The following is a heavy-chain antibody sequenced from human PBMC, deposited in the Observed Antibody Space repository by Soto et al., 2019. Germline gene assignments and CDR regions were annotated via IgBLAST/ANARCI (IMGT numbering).Heavy chain of an antibody. CDR3: ARLKKYDFWSGYSQFDY. CDR2: IYYSGST. V-gene: IGHV4-30-4*01. D-gene: IGHD3-3*01. Sequence: SETLSLTCTVSGGSISSGDYYWSWIRQPPGKGLEWIGYIYYSGSTYYNPSLKSRVTISVDTSKNQFSLKLSSVTAADTAVYYCARLKKYDFWSGYSQFDYWGQGTLVTVSS. CDR1: GGSISSGDYY. J-gene: IGHJ4*02.